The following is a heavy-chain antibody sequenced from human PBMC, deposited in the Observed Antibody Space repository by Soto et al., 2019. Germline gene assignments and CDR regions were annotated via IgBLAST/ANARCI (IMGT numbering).Heavy chain of an antibody. D-gene: IGHD6-19*01. J-gene: IGHJ6*02. CDR1: GGTFSSYA. CDR3: AGTHAEAVAPYYYGMDV. V-gene: IGHV1-69*01. CDR2: IIPIFGTA. Sequence: QVQLVQSGAEVKKPGSSVKVSCKASGGTFSSYAISWVRQAPGQGLEWMGGIIPIFGTANYAQKVQGRVTITADESTSTAYMELSSLRSEDTAVYYCAGTHAEAVAPYYYGMDVWGQGTTVTVSS.